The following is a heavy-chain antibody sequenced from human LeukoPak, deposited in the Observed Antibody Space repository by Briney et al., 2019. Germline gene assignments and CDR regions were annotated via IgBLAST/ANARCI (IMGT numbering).Heavy chain of an antibody. J-gene: IGHJ4*02. D-gene: IGHD6-13*01. CDR2: ISGSGDST. Sequence: GGSLRLSCAASRFTFSSYAMSWVRQAPGKGLEWVSTISGSGDSTYYADPVRGRFAISRDNSKNTLYLQVTSLRAEDTAVYYCAKRGIAAAASFDYWGQGTLVTVSS. CDR3: AKRGIAAAASFDY. CDR1: RFTFSSYA. V-gene: IGHV3-23*01.